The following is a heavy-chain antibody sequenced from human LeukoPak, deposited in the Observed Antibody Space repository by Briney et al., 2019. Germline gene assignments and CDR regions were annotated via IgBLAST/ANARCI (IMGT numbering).Heavy chain of an antibody. CDR2: IYYSGSA. D-gene: IGHD6-13*01. J-gene: IGHJ4*02. CDR3: ARQRYSSSWPFDY. Sequence: SETLSLTCTVSGGSISSYYWGWIRQPPGKGLEWIGSIYYSGSAYYNPSLKSRVTISVDTSKNQFSLKLSSVTAADTAVYYCARQRYSSSWPFDYWGQGTLVTVSS. CDR1: GGSISSYY. V-gene: IGHV4-39*01.